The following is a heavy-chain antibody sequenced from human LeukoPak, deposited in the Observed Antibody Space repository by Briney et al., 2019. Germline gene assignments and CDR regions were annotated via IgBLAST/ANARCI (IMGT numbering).Heavy chain of an antibody. J-gene: IGHJ4*02. CDR2: IGYDGGNK. Sequence: GESLKISCAASGFTFSSYGMHWVRQAPGKGLEWVTFIGYDGGNKYYGDSVKGRFTISRDNSKNTLYLQMNSLRAEDTAVYYCAXDFKWDDYVSGTTGGFDXWGQGXLVTV. CDR1: GFTFSSYG. CDR3: AXDFKWDDYVSGTTGGFDX. V-gene: IGHV3-30*02. D-gene: IGHD3-16*01.